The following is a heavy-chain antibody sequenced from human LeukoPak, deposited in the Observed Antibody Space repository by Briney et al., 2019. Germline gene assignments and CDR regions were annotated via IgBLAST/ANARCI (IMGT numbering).Heavy chain of an antibody. CDR3: ARGRPGYYGSGSYYFDY. CDR2: INHSGRT. D-gene: IGHD3-10*01. V-gene: IGHV4-34*01. J-gene: IGHJ4*02. Sequence: SETLSLTCAVYGGSFSGYYWSWIRQPPGKGLEWIGEINHSGRTNYNPSLKSRVTISVDTSKNQFSLKLSSVTAADTAVYYCARGRPGYYGSGSYYFDYWGQGTLVTVSS. CDR1: GGSFSGYY.